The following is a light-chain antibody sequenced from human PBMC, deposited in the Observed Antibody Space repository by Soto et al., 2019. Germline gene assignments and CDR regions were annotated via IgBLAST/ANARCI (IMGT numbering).Light chain of an antibody. CDR1: QSVSSSY. J-gene: IGKJ4*01. V-gene: IGKV3-20*01. CDR2: GAS. Sequence: EIVLTQSPGTLSLSPGERATLSCRASQSVSSSYLAWYQQKPGQAPRLLIYGASSRATGIPDRFIGSGSGTGFTLTISRLEPEDVAVYYCQQYGSSLLTFGGGTKVEIK. CDR3: QQYGSSLLT.